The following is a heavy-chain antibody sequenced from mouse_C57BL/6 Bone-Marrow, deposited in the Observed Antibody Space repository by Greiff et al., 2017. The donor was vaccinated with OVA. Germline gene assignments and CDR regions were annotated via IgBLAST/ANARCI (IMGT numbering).Heavy chain of an antibody. V-gene: IGHV5-6*01. CDR3: ARHGDYGSFFDY. CDR2: ISSGGSYT. D-gene: IGHD1-1*01. Sequence: EVQLVESGGDLVKPGGSLKLSCAASGFTFSSYGMSWVRQTPDKRLEWVATISSGGSYTYYPDSVKGRFTISRDNDKNTLYQQMSSLKSEDTAMYYCARHGDYGSFFDYWGQGTTLTVSS. J-gene: IGHJ2*01. CDR1: GFTFSSYG.